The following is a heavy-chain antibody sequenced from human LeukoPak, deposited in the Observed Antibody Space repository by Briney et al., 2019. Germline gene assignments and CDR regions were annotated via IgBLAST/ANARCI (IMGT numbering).Heavy chain of an antibody. CDR2: ILQGGGEI. D-gene: IGHD5-18*01. Sequence: GGSLRLSCVASGFTFNTFAMIWVRQPPGKGLEWVSSILQGGGEIHYADSVRGRFTISRDNSKNTLFLQMNSLRAEDTAIYYCATYRQVMLPFESWGRGTLVTVSS. CDR1: GFTFNTFA. J-gene: IGHJ4*02. V-gene: IGHV3-23*01. CDR3: ATYRQVMLPFES.